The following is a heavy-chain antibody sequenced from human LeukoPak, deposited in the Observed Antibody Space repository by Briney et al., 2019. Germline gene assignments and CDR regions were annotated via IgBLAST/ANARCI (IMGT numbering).Heavy chain of an antibody. CDR2: ISSSGSTI. J-gene: IGHJ6*02. V-gene: IGHV3-11*01. Sequence: KTGGSLRLSCAASGFTFSDYYMSWIRQAPGKGLEWVSYISSSGSTIYYADSEKGRFTISRDNAKNSLYLQMNSLRAEDTAVYYCARDSSSWYYYYYGMDVWGQGTTVTVSS. CDR3: ARDSSSWYYYYYGMDV. CDR1: GFTFSDYY. D-gene: IGHD6-13*01.